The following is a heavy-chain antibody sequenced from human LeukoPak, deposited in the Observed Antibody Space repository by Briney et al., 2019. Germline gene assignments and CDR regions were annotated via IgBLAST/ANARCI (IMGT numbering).Heavy chain of an antibody. D-gene: IGHD5-18*01. V-gene: IGHV4-39*01. Sequence: SETLSLTCTVSGGSISSSSYYWGWIRQPPGKGLEWIGSIYYSGSIYYNPSLKSRITISVDTSKNQFSLKLSSVTAADTAGYYCALQRGYSYGTVSWGQGTLVTVSS. CDR1: GGSISSSSYY. CDR3: ALQRGYSYGTVS. CDR2: IYYSGSI. J-gene: IGHJ4*02.